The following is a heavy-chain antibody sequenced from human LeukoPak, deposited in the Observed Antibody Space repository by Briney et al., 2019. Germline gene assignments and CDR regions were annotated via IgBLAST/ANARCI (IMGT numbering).Heavy chain of an antibody. J-gene: IGHJ4*02. CDR3: ARDFFHGHCSGLTCFLLDY. CDR1: GYTFTSYG. D-gene: IGHD2-15*01. CDR2: ISAHNGNT. Sequence: EPSVKVSCKASGYTFTSYGITWVRHPPRQGLEWMGWISAHNGNTNYAQNFQGRLTMATDTSTNTAYMELRSLRPDDTAVYYCARDFFHGHCSGLTCFLLDYWGQGSLVTVSS. V-gene: IGHV1-18*01.